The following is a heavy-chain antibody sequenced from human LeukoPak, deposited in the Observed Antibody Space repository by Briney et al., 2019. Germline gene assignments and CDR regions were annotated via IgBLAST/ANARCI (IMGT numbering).Heavy chain of an antibody. V-gene: IGHV3-7*01. CDR3: ARRRCSSTSCFDDY. CDR1: GFTFSSYW. J-gene: IGHJ4*02. Sequence: GGSLRLSCAASGFTFSSYWMTWVRQAPGKGLEWVANIKQDGSEEYYVDSVKGRFTISRGNAKKSLYLQMNSLRAEDTAVYYCARRRCSSTSCFDDYWGQGTLVTVSS. CDR2: IKQDGSEE. D-gene: IGHD2-2*01.